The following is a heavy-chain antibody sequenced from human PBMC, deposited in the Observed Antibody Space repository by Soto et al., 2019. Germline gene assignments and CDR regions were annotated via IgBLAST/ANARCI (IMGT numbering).Heavy chain of an antibody. Sequence: PGGSLRLSCAASGFTFSSYWMHWVRQAPGKGLVWVSRINSDGSSTSYADSVKGRFSISRDNSRKTLYLEMNSLRVEDTAIYYCARGRLVVPPFDSWGRGTLVTVSS. CDR2: INSDGSST. CDR3: ARGRLVVPPFDS. D-gene: IGHD2-21*01. V-gene: IGHV3-74*01. J-gene: IGHJ5*01. CDR1: GFTFSSYW.